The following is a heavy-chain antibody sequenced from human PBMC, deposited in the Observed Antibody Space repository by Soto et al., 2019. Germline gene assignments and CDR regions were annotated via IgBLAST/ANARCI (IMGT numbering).Heavy chain of an antibody. D-gene: IGHD4-17*01. V-gene: IGHV4-4*02. CDR1: GGSISSSNW. Sequence: QVQLQESGPGLVKPSGTLSLTCAVSGGSISSSNWWSWVRQPPGKGLEWIGENNHRESTNYNPSLKSRVTRSVHKSKNQFSLKLSSVTAEDTAVYYCAIGGLTTVSRFDYWGQGTLVTVSS. CDR3: AIGGLTTVSRFDY. CDR2: NNHREST. J-gene: IGHJ4*02.